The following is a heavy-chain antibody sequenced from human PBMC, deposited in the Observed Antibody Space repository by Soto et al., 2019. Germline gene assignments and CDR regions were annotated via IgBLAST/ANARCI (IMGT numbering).Heavy chain of an antibody. D-gene: IGHD6-13*01. V-gene: IGHV3-9*01. CDR2: INWNSGSI. Sequence: GGSPRLSCAASGFTFDDYAMHWVRQVPGKGLEWVSGINWNSGSIGYGDSVKGRFAISRDNAKNSLHLQMNSLSAEDTAFYYCVKDESINWYSGHYRHWGQGTLCTVSS. CDR3: VKDESINWYSGHYRH. CDR1: GFTFDDYA. J-gene: IGHJ1*01.